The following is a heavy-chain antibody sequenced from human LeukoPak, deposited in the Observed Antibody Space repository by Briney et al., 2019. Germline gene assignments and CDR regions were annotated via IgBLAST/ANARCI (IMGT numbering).Heavy chain of an antibody. CDR3: ARESNGRYFDWLLPINWFDP. CDR1: GDSVSSNSAA. V-gene: IGHV6-1*01. Sequence: SQTLSLTCAISGDSVSSNSAAWNWIRQSPSRGLEWLGRTYYRSKWYNDYAVSVKSRITINPDTSKNQLSLQLNSVTPEDTAVYYCARESNGRYFDWLLPINWFDPWGQGTLVTVSS. J-gene: IGHJ5*02. D-gene: IGHD3-9*01. CDR2: TYYRSKWYN.